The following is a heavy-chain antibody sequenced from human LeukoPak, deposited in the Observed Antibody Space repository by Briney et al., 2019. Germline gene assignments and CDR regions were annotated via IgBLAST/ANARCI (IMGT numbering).Heavy chain of an antibody. CDR1: GFTFGKYW. CDR2: IKLDGSEK. D-gene: IGHD6-13*01. CDR3: ARKKQLAGYGMDV. V-gene: IGHV3-7*03. J-gene: IGHJ6*02. Sequence: PGGSLRLSCVASGFTFGKYWMSWVRQAPGKGLEWVANIKLDGSEKNYVDSVKGRFTISRDNTKNSLYLQMNSLRVEDTAVFYCARKKQLAGYGMDVWGQGTTVTVSS.